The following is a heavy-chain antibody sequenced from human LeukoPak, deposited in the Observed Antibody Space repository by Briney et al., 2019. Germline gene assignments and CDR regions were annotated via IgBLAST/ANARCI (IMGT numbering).Heavy chain of an antibody. CDR3: AKGRSADILTGLYFDY. V-gene: IGHV3-21*04. J-gene: IGHJ4*02. D-gene: IGHD3-9*01. Sequence: PGGSLRLSCAASGFTFSSYSMNWVRQAPGKGLEWVSSISSSSSYIYYADSVKGRFTISRDNAKNSLYLQMNSLRAEDTAVYYCAKGRSADILTGLYFDYWGQGTLVTVSS. CDR2: ISSSSSYI. CDR1: GFTFSSYS.